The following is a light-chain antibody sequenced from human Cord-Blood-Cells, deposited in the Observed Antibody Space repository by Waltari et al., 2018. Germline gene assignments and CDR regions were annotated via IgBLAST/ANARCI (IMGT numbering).Light chain of an antibody. J-gene: IGLJ1*01. Sequence: QSALTQPAPVSGSPGQSITISCTGTSSDVGGYNYVSWYQQHPGKAPKLMIYDVSKRPSGRSNRFAGSKSGNTASLTISGLQAEDDADYYCSSYTSSSTFVFGTGTKVTVL. CDR3: SSYTSSSTFV. CDR1: SSDVGGYNY. CDR2: DVS. V-gene: IGLV2-14*01.